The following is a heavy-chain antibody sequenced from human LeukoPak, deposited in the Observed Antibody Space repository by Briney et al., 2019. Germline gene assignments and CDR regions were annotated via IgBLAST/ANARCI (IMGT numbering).Heavy chain of an antibody. CDR3: AKDSKTYYDFWSGYYPFDY. CDR1: GFTFSSYA. CDR2: ISGSGGST. V-gene: IGHV3-23*01. D-gene: IGHD3-3*01. J-gene: IGHJ4*02. Sequence: GGSLRLSCAASGFTFSSYAMSWVRQAPGKGLEWVSGISGSGGSTYYADSVKGRFTISRDNSKNTLYLQMNSPRAEDTAVYYCAKDSKTYYDFWSGYYPFDYWGQGTLVTVSS.